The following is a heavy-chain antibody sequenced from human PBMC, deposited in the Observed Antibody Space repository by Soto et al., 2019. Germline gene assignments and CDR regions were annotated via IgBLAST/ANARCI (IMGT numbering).Heavy chain of an antibody. D-gene: IGHD2-8*01. CDR3: ASSGGLNGPPDY. CDR1: GGTFSSYA. Sequence: QGQLVQSGAAVKKPGSSVQVSCKASGGTFSSYAISWVRQAPGQGLEWMGGIIPIFGTANYAQKLQGRVTITADESTSTAYMELSSLRSEDTAVYYCASSGGLNGPPDYWGQGTLVTVSS. V-gene: IGHV1-69*01. J-gene: IGHJ4*02. CDR2: IIPIFGTA.